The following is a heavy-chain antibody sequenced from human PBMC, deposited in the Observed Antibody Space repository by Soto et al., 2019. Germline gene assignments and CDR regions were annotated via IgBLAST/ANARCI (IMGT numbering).Heavy chain of an antibody. CDR3: AKEDGSGTYYYYYYYGMDV. CDR2: ISGSGGST. D-gene: IGHD1-1*01. V-gene: IGHV3-23*01. Sequence: GESLKISCAASGFTFSSYAMSWVRQAPGKGLEWVSAISGSGGSTYYADSVKGRFTISRDNSKNTLYLQMNSLRAEDTAVYYCAKEDGSGTYYYYYYYGMDVWGQGTTVTVSS. CDR1: GFTFSSYA. J-gene: IGHJ6*02.